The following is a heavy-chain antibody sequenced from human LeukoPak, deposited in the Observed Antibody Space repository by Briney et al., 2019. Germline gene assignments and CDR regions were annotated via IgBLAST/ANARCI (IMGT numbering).Heavy chain of an antibody. V-gene: IGHV3-23*01. D-gene: IGHD5-18*01. CDR2: ISGSGGSI. CDR1: GFTVSSNY. J-gene: IGHJ4*02. CDR3: AKSPLWLPSSVDY. Sequence: GGSLRLSCAASGFTVSSNYMSWVRQAPGKGLEWVSAISGSGGSIYYADSVKGRFTISRDNSKNTLYLQMNSLRAEDTAVYYCAKSPLWLPSSVDYWGQGTLVTVSS.